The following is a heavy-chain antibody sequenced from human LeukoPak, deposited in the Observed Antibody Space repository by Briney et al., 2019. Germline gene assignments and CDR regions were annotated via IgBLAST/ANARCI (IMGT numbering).Heavy chain of an antibody. D-gene: IGHD2-15*01. J-gene: IGHJ6*02. CDR3: ARDVVVAARTPMDYYYGMDV. CDR2: ISYDGSNK. V-gene: IGHV3-30-3*01. Sequence: PGGSLRLSCAASGFTFSSYAMHWVRQAPGKGLEWVAVISYDGSNKYYADSVKGRFTISRDNSKNTLYLQMNSLRAEDTAVYYCARDVVVAARTPMDYYYGMDVWGQGTTVTVSS. CDR1: GFTFSSYA.